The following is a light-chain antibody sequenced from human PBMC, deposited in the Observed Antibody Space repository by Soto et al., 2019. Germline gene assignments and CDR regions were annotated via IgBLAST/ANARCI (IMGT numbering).Light chain of an antibody. CDR1: QSSSSY. CDR3: QQSYSTLLT. CDR2: AAS. J-gene: IGKJ4*01. Sequence: DIQMTQSPSSLSASVGDRVTITCRASQSSSSYLNWYQQKPGKAPKLLIYAASSLQSGVPSRFSGSGSGTDFTLTISSLQREDFATYYCQQSYSTLLTFGGGTKVEIK. V-gene: IGKV1-39*01.